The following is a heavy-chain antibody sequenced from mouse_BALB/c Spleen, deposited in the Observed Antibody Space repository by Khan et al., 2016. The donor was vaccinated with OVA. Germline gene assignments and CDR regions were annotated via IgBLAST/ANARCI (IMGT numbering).Heavy chain of an antibody. CDR1: GFTFSTYG. J-gene: IGHJ3*01. V-gene: IGHV5-6*01. CDR2: ISSGGSYT. D-gene: IGHD1-1*01. CDR3: TGLAYYYNSEGFAY. Sequence: EVELVESGGDLVKPGGSLKLSCAASGFTFSTYGMSWVRQTPDKRLEWVATISSGGSYTYYPDSVKGRFTISRDNAKNTLNLQMRSLKSADTAMYYCTGLAYYYNSEGFAYWGQGTLVTVSA.